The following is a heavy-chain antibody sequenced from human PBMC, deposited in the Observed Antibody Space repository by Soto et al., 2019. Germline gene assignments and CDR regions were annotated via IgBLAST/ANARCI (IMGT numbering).Heavy chain of an antibody. CDR3: ARDRANMDGYFDY. CDR1: GGSFSSFY. J-gene: IGHJ4*02. V-gene: IGHV4-59*01. Sequence: SETLSLTCTVSGGSFSSFYWSWIRQSPGKGLEWIGYMYHSGSTNYNPSLRSRVTISVDTSKNQFSLKLSSVTAADTAVYYCARDRANMDGYFDYWGQGTLVTVSS. CDR2: MYHSGST. D-gene: IGHD3-10*01.